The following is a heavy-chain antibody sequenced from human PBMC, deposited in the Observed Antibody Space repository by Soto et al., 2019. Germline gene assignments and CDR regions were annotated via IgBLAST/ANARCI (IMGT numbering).Heavy chain of an antibody. J-gene: IGHJ4*02. CDR2: ISASNGNT. V-gene: IGHV1-18*01. CDR1: GYTFTSYG. D-gene: IGHD2-15*01. Sequence: ASVKVSCKASGYTFTSYGFSWVRQAPGQGLEWMGWISASNGNTNYAQKLQGRVTMPTDTSTGTAYMELRSMRSDDTATYYYARDSVRYCREAVAGYTLDNWGQGILVTVSS. CDR3: ARDSVRYCREAVAGYTLDN.